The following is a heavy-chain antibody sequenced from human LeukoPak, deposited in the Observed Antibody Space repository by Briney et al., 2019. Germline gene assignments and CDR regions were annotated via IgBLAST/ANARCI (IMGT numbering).Heavy chain of an antibody. CDR2: INPNSGGT. CDR3: ARGLDTYYFDSSGYYHGDY. CDR1: GYTFTSYY. D-gene: IGHD3-22*01. V-gene: IGHV1-2*06. Sequence: ASVKVSCKASGYTFTSYYIHWVRQAPGQGLEWMGRINPNSGGTNYAQRFQGGVTMTRDTSISTAYMELSRLRSDDTAVYYCARGLDTYYFDSSGYYHGDYWGQGTLVTVSS. J-gene: IGHJ4*02.